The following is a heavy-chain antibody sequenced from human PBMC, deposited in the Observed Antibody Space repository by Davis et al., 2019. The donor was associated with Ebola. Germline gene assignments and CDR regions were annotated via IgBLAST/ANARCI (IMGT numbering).Heavy chain of an antibody. V-gene: IGHV7-4-1*02. CDR1: GYIFTTYG. Sequence: AASVKVSCKASGYIFTTYGMHWVRQAPGQGLEWMGWINTNTGNPTYAKGFTGRFVFSLDTSVSTAYLQINSLKTEDTAVYYCASLPDIWGQGTMVTVSS. CDR3: ASLPDI. CDR2: INTNTGNP. J-gene: IGHJ3*02.